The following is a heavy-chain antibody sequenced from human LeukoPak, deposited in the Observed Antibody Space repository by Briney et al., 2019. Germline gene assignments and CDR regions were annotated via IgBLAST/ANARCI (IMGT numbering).Heavy chain of an antibody. Sequence: SVKVSCKASGGTFSSYAISWVRQAPGQGLEWMGRIIPILGIANYAQKFQGRVTITADKSTSTAYMELRSLRSDDTAVYYCARDEGGDFDYWGQGTLVTVSS. CDR1: GGTFSSYA. CDR3: ARDEGGDFDY. D-gene: IGHD1-26*01. J-gene: IGHJ4*02. CDR2: IIPILGIA. V-gene: IGHV1-69*04.